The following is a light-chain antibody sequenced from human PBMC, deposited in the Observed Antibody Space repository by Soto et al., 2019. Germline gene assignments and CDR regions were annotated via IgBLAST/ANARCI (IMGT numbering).Light chain of an antibody. V-gene: IGKV3-11*01. Sequence: EIVLTQSPATLSLSPGERATLSCRATESLSSYLAWYQQKPGQAPRLLIYDASNRATGIPARFSGSGSGTDFTLKISRLGTEDVEIYYCQQRSNWPLKFGQGTKVDIK. CDR3: QQRSNWPLK. CDR1: ESLSSY. CDR2: DAS. J-gene: IGKJ1*01.